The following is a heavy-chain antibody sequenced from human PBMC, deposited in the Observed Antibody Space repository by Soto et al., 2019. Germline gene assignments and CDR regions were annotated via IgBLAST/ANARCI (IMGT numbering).Heavy chain of an antibody. CDR2: ISSSGSYI. V-gene: IGHV3-21*01. Sequence: LRLSCAASGFTFKTYTMNWVRQAPGKGLEWVSSISSSGSYISYADSVKGRFTISRDNAKKSLYLQMNSLRAEDTAVYYCARVHFYDTSGPHYWGQGTLVTVSS. CDR3: ARVHFYDTSGPHY. CDR1: GFTFKTYT. J-gene: IGHJ4*02. D-gene: IGHD3-22*01.